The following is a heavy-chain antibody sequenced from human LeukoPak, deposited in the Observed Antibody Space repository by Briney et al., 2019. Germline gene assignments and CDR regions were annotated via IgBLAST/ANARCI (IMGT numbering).Heavy chain of an antibody. V-gene: IGHV4-61*08. D-gene: IGHD4-17*01. CDR1: GGSISSGGYY. CDR3: ARDRPRIDYGDYADAFDI. CDR2: IYYSGST. Sequence: SETLSLTCTVSGGSISSGGYYWSWIRQHPGKGLEWIGYIYYSGSTNYNPSLKSRVTISVDTSKNQFSLKLSSVTAADTAVYYCARDRPRIDYGDYADAFDIWGQGTMVTVSS. J-gene: IGHJ3*02.